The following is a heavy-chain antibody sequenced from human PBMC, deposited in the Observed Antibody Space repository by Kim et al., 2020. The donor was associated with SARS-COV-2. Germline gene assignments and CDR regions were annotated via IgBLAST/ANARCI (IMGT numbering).Heavy chain of an antibody. D-gene: IGHD2-2*01. CDR1: GYTFTSYY. V-gene: IGHV1-46*01. Sequence: ASVKVSCKASGYTFTSYYMHWVRQAPGQGLEWMGIINPSGGSTSYAQKFRGRVTMTRDTSTSTVYMELSSLRSEDTAVYYCARGPDIVVVPAAPPPTDYWGQGTLVTVSS. J-gene: IGHJ4*02. CDR3: ARGPDIVVVPAAPPPTDY. CDR2: INPSGGST.